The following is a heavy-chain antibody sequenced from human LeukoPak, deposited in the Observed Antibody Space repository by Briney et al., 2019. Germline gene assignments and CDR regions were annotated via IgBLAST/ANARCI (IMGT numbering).Heavy chain of an antibody. V-gene: IGHV4-38-2*02. CDR3: ARGTGSHSSGLDS. J-gene: IGHJ4*02. CDR2: MYHTGST. Sequence: SETLSLTCTVSGYSMSSGYYWGWIRQPPERGLEWIGSMYHTGSTYYNPSLKSRVTISVDTSKKQFSLQLSSVTAADTAVYYCARGTGSHSSGLDSWGQGTLVTVSS. CDR1: GYSMSSGYY. D-gene: IGHD6-19*01.